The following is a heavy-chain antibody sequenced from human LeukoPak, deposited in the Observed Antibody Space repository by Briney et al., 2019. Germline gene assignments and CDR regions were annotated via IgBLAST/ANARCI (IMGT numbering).Heavy chain of an antibody. D-gene: IGHD6-19*01. J-gene: IGHJ3*02. Sequence: SQTLSLTCAISGDSVSSSSAAWNWIRQSPSRGLEWLGRTYYRSKWYSDYSASVKSRISFNADTSKNQLSLQLNSVNPEDTALYYCARVKEAFSARDAFDIWGQGTMVTVSS. CDR2: TYYRSKWYS. CDR1: GDSVSSSSAA. V-gene: IGHV6-1*01. CDR3: ARVKEAFSARDAFDI.